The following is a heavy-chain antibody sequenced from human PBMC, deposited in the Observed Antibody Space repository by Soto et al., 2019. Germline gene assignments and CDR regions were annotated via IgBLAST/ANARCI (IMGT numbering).Heavy chain of an antibody. Sequence: QVQLQESGPGLVKPSETLSLTCTVSGGSISSYYWSWIRQPPGKGLEWIGYIYYSGSTNYNPSLKGRVTLSVAPSKNQFSLKLSSVTAADTAVYYCARRYGDAFAIWGQGTMVTVSS. CDR2: IYYSGST. CDR3: ARRYGDAFAI. J-gene: IGHJ3*02. V-gene: IGHV4-59*08. D-gene: IGHD4-17*01. CDR1: GGSISSYY.